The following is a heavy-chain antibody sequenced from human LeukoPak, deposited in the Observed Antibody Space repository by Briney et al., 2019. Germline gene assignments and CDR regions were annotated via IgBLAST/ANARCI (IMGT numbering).Heavy chain of an antibody. CDR3: ARAPGSGWSD. CDR1: GYSVSSGYY. D-gene: IGHD6-19*01. V-gene: IGHV4-38-2*02. CDR2: VSNSGTT. J-gene: IGHJ4*02. Sequence: SETLSLTCIVSGYSVSSGYYWGWSRRSPGRGLEWLAAVSNSGTTYYSPSLKGRVTISLHTFKNEFPLGLTSVTAADTGVYYCARAPGSGWSDWGQGARVTVSS.